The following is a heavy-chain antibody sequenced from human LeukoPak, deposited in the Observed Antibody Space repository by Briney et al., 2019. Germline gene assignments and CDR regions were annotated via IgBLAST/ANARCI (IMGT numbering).Heavy chain of an antibody. V-gene: IGHV3-64*01. D-gene: IGHD6-19*01. CDR1: GFIFGRFA. J-gene: IGHJ4*02. Sequence: GGSLRLSCAASGFIFGRFAMHWVRQAPGKGPEYVSAISSNGDDTYYANSVKGRFTISRDNSKNTLYLQMGSLRAEDMGVYYCGRDKEGSGWAYYLDYWGQGTLVTVSS. CDR2: ISSNGDDT. CDR3: GRDKEGSGWAYYLDY.